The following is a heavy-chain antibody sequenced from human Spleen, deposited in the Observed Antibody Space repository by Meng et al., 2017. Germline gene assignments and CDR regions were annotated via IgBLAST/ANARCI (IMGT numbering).Heavy chain of an antibody. Sequence: LSLTCTVSGGSISSYYWSWIRQPPGKGLEWVSGISWNGGSVGYADSVKGRFTISRDNAKNSLYLQMNSLRAEDMALYYCARSHSSSWYKLGWYFDLWGRGTLVTVSS. D-gene: IGHD6-13*01. J-gene: IGHJ2*01. CDR3: ARSHSSSWYKLGWYFDL. CDR2: ISWNGGSV. CDR1: GGSISSYY. V-gene: IGHV3-9*03.